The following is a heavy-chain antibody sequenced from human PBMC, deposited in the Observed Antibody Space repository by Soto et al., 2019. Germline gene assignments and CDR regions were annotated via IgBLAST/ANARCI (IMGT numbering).Heavy chain of an antibody. CDR1: GYTFTSYG. Sequence: ASVKVSCKAYGYTFTSYGISWVRQAPGQGLEWMGWISAYNGNTNYAQKLQGRVTMTTDTSTSTAYMELRSLRSDDTAVYYCARDEWSVGVTIWHAFDYWVQGILVTVSS. CDR3: ARDEWSVGVTIWHAFDY. CDR2: ISAYNGNT. V-gene: IGHV1-18*01. D-gene: IGHD1-26*01. J-gene: IGHJ4*02.